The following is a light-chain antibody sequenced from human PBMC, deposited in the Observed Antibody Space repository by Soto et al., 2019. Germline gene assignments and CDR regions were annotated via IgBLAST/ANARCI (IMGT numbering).Light chain of an antibody. J-gene: IGKJ4*01. CDR3: QQYGSSPLT. CDR1: QSVSSSY. CDR2: GAS. V-gene: IGKV3-20*01. Sequence: EIVLTQSPGTLSLSPGERATLSCRASQSVSSSYLAWYQQKPGQAPRLPIYGASIRATGIPDRFSGSGSGTDFTLTISRLEPEDFAVYYCQQYGSSPLTFGGGTKVEIK.